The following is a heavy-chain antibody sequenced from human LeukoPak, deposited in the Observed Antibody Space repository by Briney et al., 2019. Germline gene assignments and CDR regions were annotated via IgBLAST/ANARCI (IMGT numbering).Heavy chain of an antibody. Sequence: RRASVKVSCKVSGYTLTELSMHWVRQAPGKGREWMGGFDPEDGETIYAQKFQGRVTMTEDTSTDTAYMELSSLRSEDTAVYYCAIAYGSGFNWFDPWGQGTLVTVSS. CDR1: GYTLTELS. D-gene: IGHD3-10*01. J-gene: IGHJ5*02. V-gene: IGHV1-24*01. CDR3: AIAYGSGFNWFDP. CDR2: FDPEDGET.